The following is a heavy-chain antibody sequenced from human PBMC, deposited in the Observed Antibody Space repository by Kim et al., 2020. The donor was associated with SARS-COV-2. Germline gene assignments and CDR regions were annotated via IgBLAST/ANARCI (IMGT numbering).Heavy chain of an antibody. Sequence: GGSLRLSCVVSGFTFSNYEMNWFRQAPGKGLEWLSYITTAGGIIFYADSVKGRFTTSRDNARSSLYLQMNSLRAEDTAVYYCAREMPSTGGDACDAWGQGTLVTISS. CDR1: GFTFSNYE. V-gene: IGHV3-48*03. CDR3: AREMPSTGGDACDA. J-gene: IGHJ3*01. D-gene: IGHD4-17*01. CDR2: ITTAGGII.